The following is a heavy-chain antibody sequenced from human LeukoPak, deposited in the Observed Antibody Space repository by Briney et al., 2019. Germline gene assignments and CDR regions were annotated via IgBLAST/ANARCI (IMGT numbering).Heavy chain of an antibody. Sequence: GGSLRLSCTTSGFAFDDFAMSWVRQPAGKGLEWVGFIRRRAYDGAAEYAASVKGRFIISRDDSKGIAYLQMNSLKTEDTAVYYCSRNGLVDFDYWGQGSRVIVSP. CDR3: SRNGLVDFDY. J-gene: IGHJ4*02. CDR1: GFAFDDFA. V-gene: IGHV3-49*04. CDR2: IRRRAYDGAA.